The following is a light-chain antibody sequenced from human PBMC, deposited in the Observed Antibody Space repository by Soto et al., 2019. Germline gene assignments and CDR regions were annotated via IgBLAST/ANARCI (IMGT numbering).Light chain of an antibody. CDR1: SSNIGSNY. Sequence: QSVLTQLPSASGTPGQRVTISCSGSSSNIGSNYVYWYQQLPGTAPKLLIYRNNQRPSGVPDRFSGSKSGTSASLAISGLRSEDEADYYCAAWDDSLSDRVFGGGTKLTVL. V-gene: IGLV1-47*01. J-gene: IGLJ3*02. CDR3: AAWDDSLSDRV. CDR2: RNN.